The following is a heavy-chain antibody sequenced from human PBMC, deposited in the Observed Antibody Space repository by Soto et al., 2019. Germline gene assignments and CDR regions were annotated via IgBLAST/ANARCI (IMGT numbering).Heavy chain of an antibody. J-gene: IGHJ4*02. D-gene: IGHD3-10*01. V-gene: IGHV3-15*01. Sequence: GSLRLSCAASGFTFSNAWMSWVRQAPGKGLEWVGRIKSKTDGGTTDYAAPVKGRFTISRDDSKNTLYLQMNSLKTEDTAVYYCTTESGLLWFGELSAPDYWGQGTLVTVSS. CDR3: TTESGLLWFGELSAPDY. CDR2: IKSKTDGGTT. CDR1: GFTFSNAW.